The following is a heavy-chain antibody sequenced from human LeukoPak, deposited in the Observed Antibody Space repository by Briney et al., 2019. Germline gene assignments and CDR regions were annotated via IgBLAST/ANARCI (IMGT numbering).Heavy chain of an antibody. Sequence: SETLSLTCTVSGGSISGYYWSWIRQPPGKGLEWIGYIYYSGSTKYNPSLRSRVTISVDTSKNQFSLKLSSVTAADTAVYYCARDPVLFPFDYWGQGTLVTVSS. CDR2: IYYSGST. V-gene: IGHV4-59*12. D-gene: IGHD3-16*01. CDR1: GGSISGYY. CDR3: ARDPVLFPFDY. J-gene: IGHJ4*02.